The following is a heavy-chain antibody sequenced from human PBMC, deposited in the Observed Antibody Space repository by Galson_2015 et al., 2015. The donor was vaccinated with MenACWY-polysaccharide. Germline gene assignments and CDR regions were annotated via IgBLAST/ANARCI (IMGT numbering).Heavy chain of an antibody. V-gene: IGHV1-18*01. J-gene: IGHJ4*02. CDR1: GDTFSSYG. Sequence: VKVACKASGDTFSSYGLRWVRQAPGHGLERIGWISTDNGDTKVVQSLQDRVQTTTDKSTRTAYMELRSLRSDDTAVYYCARAPPGYGGHDYWGQGTLVTVSS. D-gene: IGHD1-26*01. CDR3: ARAPPGYGGHDY. CDR2: ISTDNGDT.